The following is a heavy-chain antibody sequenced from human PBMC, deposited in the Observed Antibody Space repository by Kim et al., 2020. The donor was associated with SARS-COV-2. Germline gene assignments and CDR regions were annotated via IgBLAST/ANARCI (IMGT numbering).Heavy chain of an antibody. CDR1: GGTFSSYA. CDR2: IIPILGIA. Sequence: SVKVSCKASGGTFSSYAISWVRQAPGQGLEWMGRIIPILGIANYAQKFQGRVTITADKSTSTAYMELSSLRSEDTAVYYCARGSPVTTSVLFDPWGQGTLVTVSS. J-gene: IGHJ5*02. D-gene: IGHD4-17*01. V-gene: IGHV1-69*04. CDR3: ARGSPVTTSVLFDP.